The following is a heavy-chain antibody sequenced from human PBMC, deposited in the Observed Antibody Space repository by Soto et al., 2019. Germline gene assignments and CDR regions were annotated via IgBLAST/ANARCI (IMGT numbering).Heavy chain of an antibody. J-gene: IGHJ4*02. CDR1: GYTFTSYG. V-gene: IGHV1-18*01. CDR2: ISAYNGNT. CDR3: ARDQSSYYYDSRYFDY. Sequence: ASVKVSCKASGYTFTSYGISWVRQAPGQGLEWMGWISAYNGNTNYAQKLQDRVTMTTDTSTSTAYMELRSLRSDDTAVYYCARDQSSYYYDSRYFDYWGQGTLVTVSS. D-gene: IGHD3-22*01.